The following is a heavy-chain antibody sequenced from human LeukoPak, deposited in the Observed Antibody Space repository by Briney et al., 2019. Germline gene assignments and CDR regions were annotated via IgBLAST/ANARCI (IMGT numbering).Heavy chain of an antibody. CDR2: IYPGDSDT. CDR1: GYSFTSYW. D-gene: IGHD2-2*01. V-gene: IGHV5-51*01. J-gene: IGHJ4*02. CDR3: ARLVTGEVVPAAPTDY. Sequence: GESLKISCKGSGYSFTSYWIGWVRQMPGKGLEWMGIIYPGDSDTRYSPSFQGQVTISADKSISTAYLQWSSLKASDTAMYYCARLVTGEVVPAAPTDYWGQGTLVTVSS.